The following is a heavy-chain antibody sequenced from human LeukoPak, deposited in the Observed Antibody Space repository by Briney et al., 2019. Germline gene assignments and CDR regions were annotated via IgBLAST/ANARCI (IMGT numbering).Heavy chain of an antibody. CDR2: ISYDGSNK. CDR3: ARDRAADDAFDI. V-gene: IGHV3-30*14. D-gene: IGHD6-13*01. Sequence: GGSLRLSCAASGFTFSSYAMHWVRQAPGKGLEWVAVISYDGSNKYYADSVKGRFTISRDNSKNTLYFQMNSLRAEDTAVYYCARDRAADDAFDIWGQGTMVTVSS. CDR1: GFTFSSYA. J-gene: IGHJ3*02.